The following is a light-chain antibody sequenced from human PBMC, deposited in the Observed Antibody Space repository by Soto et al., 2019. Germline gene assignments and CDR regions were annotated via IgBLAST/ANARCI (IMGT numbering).Light chain of an antibody. Sequence: QSVLTQPPSVSGAPGQRVTISCTGSSSNIGANYDVHWYQQFPGTAPKLLIYGNNRRPSGVPDRFSGSKSDTSASLAITGIQAEDEADYYCQSYDSSLTGWVFGGGPKLTVL. V-gene: IGLV1-40*01. CDR1: SSNIGANYD. CDR3: QSYDSSLTGWV. J-gene: IGLJ3*02. CDR2: GNN.